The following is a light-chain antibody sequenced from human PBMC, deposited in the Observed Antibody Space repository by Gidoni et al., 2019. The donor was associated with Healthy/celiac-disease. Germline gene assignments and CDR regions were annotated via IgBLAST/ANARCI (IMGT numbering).Light chain of an antibody. CDR2: RNN. V-gene: IGLV1-47*01. J-gene: IGLJ3*02. CDR1: SSNIGSNY. CDR3: AACDDSLSGWV. Sequence: QSVLTQPPSASGTPGQRVTISCSGSSSNIGSNYVYWYQQLPGTAPKLLIYRNNQRPSGVPDRFSGSKSGTSASLAISGLRSEDEADYYCAACDDSLSGWVCGGGTKLTVL.